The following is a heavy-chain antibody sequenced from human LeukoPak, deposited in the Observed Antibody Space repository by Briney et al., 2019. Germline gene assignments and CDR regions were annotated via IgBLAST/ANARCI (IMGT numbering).Heavy chain of an antibody. Sequence: SETLSLTCTVSGGSISSYYWSWIRQPPGKGLEWIGYIYYSGSTNYNPSLKSRVTISVDTSKNQFSLKLSSVTAADTAVYYCARDSCTNGVCYTYFDYWGQGTLVTVSS. J-gene: IGHJ4*02. CDR2: IYYSGST. CDR3: ARDSCTNGVCYTYFDY. V-gene: IGHV4-59*12. CDR1: GGSISSYY. D-gene: IGHD2-8*01.